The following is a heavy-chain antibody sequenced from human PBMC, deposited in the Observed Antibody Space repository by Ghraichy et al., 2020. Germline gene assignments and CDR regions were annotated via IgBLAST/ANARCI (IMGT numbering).Heavy chain of an antibody. V-gene: IGHV4-59*01. D-gene: IGHD4-17*01. Sequence: LSLTCTVSGGSISSYYWSWIRQPPGKGLEWIGYIYYSGSTNYNPSLKSRVTISVDTSKNQFSLKLSSVTAADTAVYYCARLTYTVTYYYYYYMDVWGKGTTVTVSS. J-gene: IGHJ6*03. CDR1: GGSISSYY. CDR2: IYYSGST. CDR3: ARLTYTVTYYYYYYMDV.